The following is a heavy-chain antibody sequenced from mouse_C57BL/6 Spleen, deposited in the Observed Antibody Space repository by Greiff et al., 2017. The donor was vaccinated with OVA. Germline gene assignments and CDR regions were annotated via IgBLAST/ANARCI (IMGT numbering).Heavy chain of an antibody. D-gene: IGHD3-3*01. CDR1: GYTFTDYN. Sequence: EVQLQESGPELVKPGASVKIPCKASGYTFTDYNMDWVKQSHGKSLEWIGDINPNNGGTIYNQKFKGKATLTVDKSSSTAYMELRSLTSEDTAVYYCARGDVNYAMDYWGQGTSVTVSS. CDR2: INPNNGGT. J-gene: IGHJ4*01. V-gene: IGHV1-18*01. CDR3: ARGDVNYAMDY.